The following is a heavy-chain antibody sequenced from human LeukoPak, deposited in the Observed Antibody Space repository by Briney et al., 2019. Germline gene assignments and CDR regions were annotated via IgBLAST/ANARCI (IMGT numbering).Heavy chain of an antibody. V-gene: IGHV3-48*03. CDR3: ARAEVISSWPVRYYYGMDV. CDR1: GFTFSSYE. D-gene: IGHD6-13*01. CDR2: ISSSGSTI. J-gene: IGHJ6*02. Sequence: GWSLRLSCAASGFTFSSYEMNWVRLAPGKGREWVSYISSSGSTIYYADSVKGRFTISRDNAKNSLYLQMNSLRAEDTAVYYCARAEVISSWPVRYYYGMDVWGQGTTVTVSS.